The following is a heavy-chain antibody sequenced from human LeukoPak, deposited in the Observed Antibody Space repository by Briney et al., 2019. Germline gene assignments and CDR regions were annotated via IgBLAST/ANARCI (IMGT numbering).Heavy chain of an antibody. CDR1: RFTFSNAW. Sequence: PGGSLTLSCPASRFTFSNAWMHCVRHAPGKGLVGVSRINSDVSSTTYADSVRGRFTISRDNAKNTLYLQMNSLRAADTAVYYCARGVGGDSRFDPWGQGTLVTVSS. CDR2: INSDVSST. D-gene: IGHD1-26*01. J-gene: IGHJ5*02. CDR3: ARGVGGDSRFDP. V-gene: IGHV3-74*01.